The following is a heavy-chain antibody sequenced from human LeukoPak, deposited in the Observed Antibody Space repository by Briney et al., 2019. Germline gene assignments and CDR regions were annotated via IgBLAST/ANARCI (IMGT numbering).Heavy chain of an antibody. J-gene: IGHJ4*02. CDR1: GFTVSSNY. D-gene: IGHD3-22*01. CDR2: IYSGGST. V-gene: IGHV3-53*01. CDR3: ARDQRPAYYYDSSGYYYDY. Sequence: PGGSLRLSCAAFGFTVSSNYMSWVRQAPGKGLEWVSVIYSGGSTYYADSVKGRFTVSRDNSKNTLYLQMNSLRGEDTAVYYCARDQRPAYYYDSSGYYYDYWGQGTLVTVSS.